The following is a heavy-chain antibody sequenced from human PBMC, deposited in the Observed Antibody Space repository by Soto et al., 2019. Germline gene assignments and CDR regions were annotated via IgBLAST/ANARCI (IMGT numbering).Heavy chain of an antibody. Sequence: EVQVLESGGGLVQPGGSLRLSCAASGFTFSSYAMSWVCPAPGQGLEWVSAISGSGSNPYYADSVKGRFTISRDNSKNTLYLQMHSLRAEDPALYYCARTASMTIRDGFDHWGQGTLVTFSS. CDR2: ISGSGSNP. V-gene: IGHV3-23*01. J-gene: IGHJ4*02. CDR3: ARTASMTIRDGFDH. CDR1: GFTFSSYA. D-gene: IGHD4-17*01.